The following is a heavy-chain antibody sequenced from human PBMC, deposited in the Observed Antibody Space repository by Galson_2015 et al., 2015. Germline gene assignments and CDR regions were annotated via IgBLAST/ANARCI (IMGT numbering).Heavy chain of an antibody. CDR2: LYYGGST. J-gene: IGHJ5*02. CDR1: GGSISSSY. CDR3: AKDPRGAGWFDP. D-gene: IGHD1-26*01. Sequence: ETLSLTCTVSGGSISSSYWSWIRQPPGQGLEWIGHLYYGGSTNYNSSLKSRVTISLDTSKNQFSLKLSSVTAADTAVYYCAKDPRGAGWFDPWGQGTLVTVSS. V-gene: IGHV4-59*01.